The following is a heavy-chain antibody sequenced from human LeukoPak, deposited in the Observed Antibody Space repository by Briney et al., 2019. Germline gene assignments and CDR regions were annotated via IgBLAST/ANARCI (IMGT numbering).Heavy chain of an antibody. V-gene: IGHV1-69*13. CDR3: ARDSLEIVVVPAASDVGYYYMDV. CDR2: IIPIFGTA. Sequence: SVKVSCKASGGTFSSYAISWVRQAPGQGLEWMGGIIPIFGTANYAQKFQGRVTITADESTSTAYMELSSLRSEDTVVYYCARDSLEIVVVPAASDVGYYYMDVWGKGTTVTVSS. J-gene: IGHJ6*03. D-gene: IGHD2-2*01. CDR1: GGTFSSYA.